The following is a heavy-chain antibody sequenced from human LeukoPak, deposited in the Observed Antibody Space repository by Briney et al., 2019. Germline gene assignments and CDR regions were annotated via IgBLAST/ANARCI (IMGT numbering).Heavy chain of an antibody. Sequence: ASVKVSCKASGGTFSSYAISWVRQAPGQGLEWMGWISAYNGNTNYAQKLQGRVTMTTDTSTSTAYMELRSLRSDDTAVYYCARVQDFWSGSYYYYYMDVWGKGTTVTVSS. CDR2: ISAYNGNT. D-gene: IGHD3-3*01. V-gene: IGHV1-18*01. CDR3: ARVQDFWSGSYYYYYMDV. J-gene: IGHJ6*03. CDR1: GGTFSSYA.